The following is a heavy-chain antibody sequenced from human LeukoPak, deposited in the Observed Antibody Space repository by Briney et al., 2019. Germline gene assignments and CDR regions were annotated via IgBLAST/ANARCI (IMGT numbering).Heavy chain of an antibody. D-gene: IGHD3-16*02. CDR3: ARITFGGVIPPYFDY. Sequence: GASVKVSCKASGYTFTSYGISWVRQAPGQGLEWMGWISAYNGNTNYAQKLQGRVTMTTDTSTSTAYMELRSLRSDDTAVYYCARITFGGVIPPYFDYWGQGTLVTVSS. CDR2: ISAYNGNT. J-gene: IGHJ4*02. CDR1: GYTFTSYG. V-gene: IGHV1-18*01.